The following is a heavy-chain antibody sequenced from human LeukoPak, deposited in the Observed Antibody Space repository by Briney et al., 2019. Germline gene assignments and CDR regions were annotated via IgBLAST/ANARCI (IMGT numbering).Heavy chain of an antibody. CDR2: INNSGST. CDR3: ARGQYSSSWFYWFDP. D-gene: IGHD6-13*01. J-gene: IGHJ5*02. CDR1: GGSFSGYY. Sequence: SQTLSLTCAVYGGSFSGYYWSWIRHPPGKGLEWIGEINNSGSTNYNPSLKSRVTISVDTSKNQFSLKLSSVTAADTAVYYCARGQYSSSWFYWFDPWGQGTLVTVSS. V-gene: IGHV4-34*01.